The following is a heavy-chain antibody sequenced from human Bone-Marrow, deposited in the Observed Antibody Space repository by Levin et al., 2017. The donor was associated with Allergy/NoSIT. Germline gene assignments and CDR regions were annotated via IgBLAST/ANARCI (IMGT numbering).Heavy chain of an antibody. CDR3: TTGIAVTASELGVLGDY. D-gene: IGHD6-19*01. Sequence: PGGSLRLSCAASGFTFSNAWMIWVRQAPGKGLEWVGRIKSKTDGGTTDYAAPVKGRFTISRDDSKNTLYLQMNSLKTEDTAVYYCTTGIAVTASELGVLGDYWGQGTLVTVSS. CDR1: GFTFSNAW. V-gene: IGHV3-15*07. CDR2: IKSKTDGGTT. J-gene: IGHJ4*02.